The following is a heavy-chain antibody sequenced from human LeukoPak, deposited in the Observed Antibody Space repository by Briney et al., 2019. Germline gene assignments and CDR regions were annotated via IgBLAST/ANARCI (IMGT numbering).Heavy chain of an antibody. CDR3: ARYCSSTSCLIPFDY. CDR2: IYYSGST. J-gene: IGHJ4*02. Sequence: SETLSLTCTVSGGSISSSSYYWGWIRQPPGKGLEWIGSIYYSGSTYYNPSLKSRVTISVDTSRNQFSLKLSSVTAADTAVYYCARYCSSTSCLIPFDYWGQGTLVTVSS. V-gene: IGHV4-39*01. CDR1: GGSISSSSYY. D-gene: IGHD2-2*01.